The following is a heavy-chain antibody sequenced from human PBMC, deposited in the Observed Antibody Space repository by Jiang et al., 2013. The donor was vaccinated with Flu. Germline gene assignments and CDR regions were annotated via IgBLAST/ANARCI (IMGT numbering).Heavy chain of an antibody. D-gene: IGHD2-21*02. Sequence: PGLVKPSQTLSLTCTVSGGSISSGSYYWSWIRQPAGKGLEWIGRIYTSGSTNYNPSLKSRVTISVDTSKNQFSLKLSSVTAADTAVYYCARDYIDCGGDCYSLAIDYWGQGTLVTVSS. V-gene: IGHV4-61*02. CDR2: IYTSGST. CDR3: ARDYIDCGGDCYSLAIDY. J-gene: IGHJ4*02. CDR1: GGSISSGSYY.